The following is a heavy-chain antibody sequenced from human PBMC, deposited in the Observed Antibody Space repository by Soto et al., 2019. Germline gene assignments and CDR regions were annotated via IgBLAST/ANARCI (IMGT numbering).Heavy chain of an antibody. V-gene: IGHV2-5*02. CDR1: GFSLTTDMVG. Sequence: QITLKESGPTLVKPTQTLTLTCTFSGFSLTTDMVGVGWIRQPPGEALEWLAVIYWDDSKTYRPSLESRLTITKDTSKNQVALTMTNMDYLDTATYYCAHAYGGRSLYWGQGTLVTVSS. CDR2: IYWDDSK. CDR3: AHAYGGRSLY. D-gene: IGHD3-10*01. J-gene: IGHJ4*02.